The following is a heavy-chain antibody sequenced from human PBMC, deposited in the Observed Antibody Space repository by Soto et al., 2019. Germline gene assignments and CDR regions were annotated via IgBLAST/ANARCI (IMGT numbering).Heavy chain of an antibody. V-gene: IGHV3-11*06. CDR3: VRGGGGGQFDY. CDR1: GFTFSDFY. D-gene: IGHD2-21*01. J-gene: IGHJ4*02. CDR2: ISINSNHK. Sequence: NPRGSLRLSCAASGFTFSDFYMTWVRQAPGKGLEWLSYISINSNHKEYGDSVKGRHTISRDNAKNSLYLQMNSLRADDTAVYYCVRGGGGGQFDYWGQGALVTVYS.